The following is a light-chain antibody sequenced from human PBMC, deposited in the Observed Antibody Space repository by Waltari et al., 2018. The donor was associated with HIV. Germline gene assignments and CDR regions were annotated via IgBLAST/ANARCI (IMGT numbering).Light chain of an antibody. CDR1: QSVLYYSNNKNE. CDR2: WAS. CDR3: QQYYSIPIT. Sequence: DIVMTQSPDALAVSLGERAVINCTSSQSVLYYSNNKNELVWYQQKPGQPPKVLLSWASIRDPGVSDRFSGSGSGTHFTLAISGLQAEDVAVYYCQQYYSIPITFGQGTRLDIK. V-gene: IGKV4-1*01. J-gene: IGKJ5*01.